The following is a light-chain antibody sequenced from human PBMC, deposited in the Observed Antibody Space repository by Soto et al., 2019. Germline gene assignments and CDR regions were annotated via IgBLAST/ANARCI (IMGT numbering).Light chain of an antibody. CDR2: GAS. Sequence: EIVMTQSPDTLSVSPGDRATLSCRASERVGTNVAWCQQRTGQAPRLLIYGASTRVAGVPARFSGSGSETEFTLTISSLQSEDFAIYHCQQWVRWTFGQGTRLELK. J-gene: IGKJ1*01. CDR3: QQWVRWT. CDR1: ERVGTN. V-gene: IGKV3-15*01.